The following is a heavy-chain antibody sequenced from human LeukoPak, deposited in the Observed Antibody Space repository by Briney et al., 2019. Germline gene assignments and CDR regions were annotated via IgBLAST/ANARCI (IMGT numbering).Heavy chain of an antibody. CDR1: GGSFSGYY. V-gene: IGHV4-34*01. CDR2: INHSGST. Sequence: PSETLSLTYAVYGGSFSGYYWSWIRQPPGKGLEWIGEINHSGSTNYNPSLKSRVTISVDTSKNQFSLKLSSVTAADTAVYYCARGTMVRGVPFDYWGQGTLVTVSS. J-gene: IGHJ4*02. CDR3: ARGTMVRGVPFDY. D-gene: IGHD3-10*01.